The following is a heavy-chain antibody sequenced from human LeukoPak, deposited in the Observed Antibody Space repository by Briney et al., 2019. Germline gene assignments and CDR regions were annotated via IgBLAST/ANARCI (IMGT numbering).Heavy chain of an antibody. V-gene: IGHV4-39*01. J-gene: IGHJ4*02. CDR2: IFYSGRT. CDR3: ARQAGSGGCLDY. Sequence: KPSETLSLTCTVSGDSIGGSVDYWVWIRQPPGKGLEWIGSIFYSGRTYYNPSLKSRVTISVDTSKNQFSLKLTPVTAADTALYYCARQAGSGGCLDYWGQGTLVTVSS. D-gene: IGHD3-10*01. CDR1: GDSIGGSVDY.